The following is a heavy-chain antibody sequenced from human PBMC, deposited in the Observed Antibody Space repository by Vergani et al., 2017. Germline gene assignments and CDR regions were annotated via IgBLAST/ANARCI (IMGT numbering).Heavy chain of an antibody. CDR2: IWYDGSNK. V-gene: IGHV3-33*06. D-gene: IGHD1-1*01. Sequence: VQLVESGGGLVQPGGSLRLSCAASGFTFSSYAMHWVRQAPGKGLEWVAVIWYDGSNKYYADSVKGRFTISRDNSKNTLYLQMNSLRAEDTAVYYCAKDGSRPLNWNLYYYYYYMDVWGKGTTVTVSS. CDR3: AKDGSRPLNWNLYYYYYYMDV. J-gene: IGHJ6*03. CDR1: GFTFSSYA.